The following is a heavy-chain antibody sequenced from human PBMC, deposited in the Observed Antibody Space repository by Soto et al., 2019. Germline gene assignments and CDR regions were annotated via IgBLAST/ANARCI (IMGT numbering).Heavy chain of an antibody. CDR2: IYYSGST. J-gene: IGHJ4*02. CDR3: ARGYYYDSSGYYPFDY. V-gene: IGHV4-39*01. D-gene: IGHD3-22*01. CDR1: GGSISSSSYY. Sequence: SETLSLTCTVSGGSISSSSYYWGWIRQPPGKGLEWIGSIYYSGSTYYNPSLKSRVTISADTSKNQFSLKLSSVTAADTAVYYCARGYYYDSSGYYPFDYWGQGTLVTVSS.